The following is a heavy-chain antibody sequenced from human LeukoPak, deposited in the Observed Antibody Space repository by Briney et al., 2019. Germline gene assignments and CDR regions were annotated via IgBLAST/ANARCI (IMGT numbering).Heavy chain of an antibody. CDR3: ARAGRKYAFDY. J-gene: IGHJ4*02. CDR2: MNPNSGNT. CDR1: GYRFTSNN. Sequence: SMKVSCKASGYRFTSNNINCGRQAMGQGREWMGWMNPNSGNTGYAQKFQGRVTMTTDTSMKTAYIELSSLRSEDTAVYYCARAGRKYAFDYWGQGTLVTVSS. V-gene: IGHV1-8*01.